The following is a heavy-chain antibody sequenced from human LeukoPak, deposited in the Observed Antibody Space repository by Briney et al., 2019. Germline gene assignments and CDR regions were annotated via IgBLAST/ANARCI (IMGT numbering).Heavy chain of an antibody. D-gene: IGHD1-26*01. CDR3: AREVGATNYYYYYGMDV. J-gene: IGHJ6*02. Sequence: GASVKVSCKASGYTFTGYYMHWVRQAPGQGLEWMGWINPNSGGTNYAQKFQGRVTMTRDTSISTAYMELSRLRSDDTAVCYCAREVGATNYYYYYGMDVWGQGTTVTVSS. V-gene: IGHV1-2*02. CDR1: GYTFTGYY. CDR2: INPNSGGT.